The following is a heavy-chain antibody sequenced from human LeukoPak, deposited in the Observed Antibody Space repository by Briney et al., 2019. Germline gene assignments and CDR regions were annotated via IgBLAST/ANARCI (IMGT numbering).Heavy chain of an antibody. CDR2: ISSSSSYI. Sequence: GGSLRRSCAASGFTFSSYSMNWVRQAPGKGLEWVSSISSSSSYIYYADSVKGRFTISRDNAKNSLYLQMNSLRAEDTAVYYCARDLTDIVVVVAATGPGGFDPWGQGTLVTVSS. D-gene: IGHD2-15*01. J-gene: IGHJ5*02. V-gene: IGHV3-21*01. CDR3: ARDLTDIVVVVAATGPGGFDP. CDR1: GFTFSSYS.